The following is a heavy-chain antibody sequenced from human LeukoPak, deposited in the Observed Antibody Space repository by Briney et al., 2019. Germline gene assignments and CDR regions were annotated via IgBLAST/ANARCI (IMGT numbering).Heavy chain of an antibody. Sequence: GGSLRLSCAASGFTFSIYSMNWVRQAPGKGLEWVSSISSSSSYIYYADSVKGRFTISRDNAKNSPYLQMNSLRAEDTAVYYCAKDEGGSCNWFDPWGQGTLVTVSS. CDR3: AKDEGGSCNWFDP. V-gene: IGHV3-21*04. CDR1: GFTFSIYS. D-gene: IGHD1-26*01. CDR2: ISSSSSYI. J-gene: IGHJ5*02.